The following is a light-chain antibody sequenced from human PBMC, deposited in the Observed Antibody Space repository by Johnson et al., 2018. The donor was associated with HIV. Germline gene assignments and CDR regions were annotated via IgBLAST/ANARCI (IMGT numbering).Light chain of an antibody. CDR3: GTWDSSLSAGGV. J-gene: IGLJ1*01. CDR1: SSNIGKNY. Sequence: QPVLTQPPSVSAAPGQMVSISCSGSSSNIGKNYVSWYQQFPGTAPKLLIHENNKRPSGIPDRFSGSKSGTSATLGITGLQTGDEADYYCGTWDSSLSAGGVFGTGTKVTVL. CDR2: ENN. V-gene: IGLV1-51*02.